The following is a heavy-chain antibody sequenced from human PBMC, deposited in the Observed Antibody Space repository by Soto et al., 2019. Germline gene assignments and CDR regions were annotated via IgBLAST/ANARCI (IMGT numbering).Heavy chain of an antibody. CDR1: GFTFSSYW. CDR2: IKQDGSEK. D-gene: IGHD2-15*01. J-gene: IGHJ4*02. Sequence: GGSLRLSCAASGFTFSSYWMSWVRQAPGKGLEWVANIKQDGSEKYYVDSVKGRFTISRDNAKNSLYLQMNSLRAEDTAVYYCARDSYQVSGGWATYYFDYWGQGTLVTVSS. CDR3: ARDSYQVSGGWATYYFDY. V-gene: IGHV3-7*01.